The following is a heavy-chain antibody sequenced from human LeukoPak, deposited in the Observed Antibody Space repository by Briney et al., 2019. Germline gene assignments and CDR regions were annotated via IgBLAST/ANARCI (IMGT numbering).Heavy chain of an antibody. V-gene: IGHV1-8*01. Sequence: ASVKVSCKASGYTFTSYDINWVRQAAGQGLEWMGWMNPNSGNTGYAQKFQGRVTMTRNTSISTAYMELSSLRSEDTAVYYCASWNDDGVDYWGQGTLVTVSS. J-gene: IGHJ4*02. CDR2: MNPNSGNT. D-gene: IGHD1-1*01. CDR3: ASWNDDGVDY. CDR1: GYTFTSYD.